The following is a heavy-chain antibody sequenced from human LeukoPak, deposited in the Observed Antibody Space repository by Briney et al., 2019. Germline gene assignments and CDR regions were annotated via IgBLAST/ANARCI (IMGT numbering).Heavy chain of an antibody. Sequence: SETLSLTCTVSGGSISGGSYYWSWIRQPAGKGLEWIGRIYTSGSTNYNPSLKSRVTTSVDTSKNQFPLKLSSVTAADTAVYYCASGCITGTTWGYFDYWGQGTLVTVSS. CDR1: GGSISGGSYY. CDR2: IYTSGST. D-gene: IGHD1-20*01. CDR3: ASGCITGTTWGYFDY. J-gene: IGHJ4*02. V-gene: IGHV4-61*02.